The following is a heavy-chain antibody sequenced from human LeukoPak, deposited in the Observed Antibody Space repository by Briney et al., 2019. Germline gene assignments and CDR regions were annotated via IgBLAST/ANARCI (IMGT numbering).Heavy chain of an antibody. D-gene: IGHD3-10*01. CDR3: ASSYGSGTYYTPPFDY. J-gene: IGHJ4*02. V-gene: IGHV6-1*01. CDR2: TYYRSKWYT. Sequence: PSQTLSLTCAISGDSVSSNSAAWNWIRQSPSRGLEWLGRTYYRSKWYTDYAVSVKGRITISPDTPKNQFSLQLNSVTPEDTAVYYCASSYGSGTYYTPPFDYWGQGTLVTVSS. CDR1: GDSVSSNSAA.